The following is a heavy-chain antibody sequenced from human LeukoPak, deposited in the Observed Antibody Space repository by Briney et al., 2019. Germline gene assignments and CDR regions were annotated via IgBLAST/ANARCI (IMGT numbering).Heavy chain of an antibody. J-gene: IGHJ4*02. CDR3: ARMTTGHDY. CDR2: INHSGYT. V-gene: IGHV4-34*01. D-gene: IGHD4-17*01. Sequence: NTSETLSLTCAVSGVSFNDYCWSWVRQTPGKGLEWIGEINHSGYTNDSPSLKSRVTLSIDTSRKQFSLNLRSVTVADTGIYYCARMTTGHDYWGQGTLVTVSS. CDR1: GVSFNDYC.